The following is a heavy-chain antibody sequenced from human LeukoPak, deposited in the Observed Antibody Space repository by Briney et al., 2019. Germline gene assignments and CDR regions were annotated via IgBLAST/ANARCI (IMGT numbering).Heavy chain of an antibody. V-gene: IGHV3-33*01. Sequence: HPGGSLRLSCAASGFTFSSYGMRWVRQAPGKGLEWVAVIWYDGSNKYYADSVKGRFTISRDNSKNTLYLQMNSLRAEDTAVYYCARVVGYSSGWHDYWGQGTLVTVSS. J-gene: IGHJ4*02. D-gene: IGHD6-19*01. CDR2: IWYDGSNK. CDR3: ARVVGYSSGWHDY. CDR1: GFTFSSYG.